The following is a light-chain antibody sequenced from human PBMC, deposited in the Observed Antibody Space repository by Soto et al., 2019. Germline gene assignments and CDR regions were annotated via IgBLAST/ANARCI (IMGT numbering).Light chain of an antibody. Sequence: AIQLTQSPSSLSASVGDRVTITCRARQGISSALAWYQQKPGKAPQLLINEASSLESGVPSRFSGSGSGTDFTLTIDSLQPEDFATYYCHQFNTYPLTFGGGTKVEIK. J-gene: IGKJ4*01. CDR3: HQFNTYPLT. CDR1: QGISSA. V-gene: IGKV1-13*02. CDR2: EAS.